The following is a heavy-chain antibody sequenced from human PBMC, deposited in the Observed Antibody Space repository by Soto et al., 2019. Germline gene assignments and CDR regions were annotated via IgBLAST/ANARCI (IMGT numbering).Heavy chain of an antibody. CDR1: GYTFTSYA. D-gene: IGHD6-13*01. V-gene: IGHV1-2*04. J-gene: IGHJ5*02. CDR3: ARGRGIAAAGTRFDP. CDR2: INPNSGGT. Sequence: ASVKVSCKASGYTFTSYAMHWVRQAPGQRLEWMGWINPNSGGTNYAQKFQGWVTMTRDTSISTAYMELSRLRSDDTAVYYCARGRGIAAAGTRFDPWGQGTLVTVSS.